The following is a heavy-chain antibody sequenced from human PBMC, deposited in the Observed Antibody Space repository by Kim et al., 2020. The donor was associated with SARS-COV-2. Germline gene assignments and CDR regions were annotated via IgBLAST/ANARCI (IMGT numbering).Heavy chain of an antibody. D-gene: IGHD6-13*01. Sequence: GGSLRLSCAASGFTVSSNYMSWVRQAPGKGLEWVSVIYSGGSTYYADSVKGRFTISRHNSKNTLYLQMNSLRAEDTAVYYCAREGRAAAGHYYYYGMDVWGQGTTVTVSS. V-gene: IGHV3-53*04. CDR1: GFTVSSNY. CDR2: IYSGGST. J-gene: IGHJ6*02. CDR3: AREGRAAAGHYYYYGMDV.